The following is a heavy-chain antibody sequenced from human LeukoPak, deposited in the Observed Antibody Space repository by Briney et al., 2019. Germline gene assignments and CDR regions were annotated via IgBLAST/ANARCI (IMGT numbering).Heavy chain of an antibody. CDR3: ARGSLIGVAVAVPDS. CDR2: IYYSGST. V-gene: IGHV4-59*01. J-gene: IGHJ5*01. CDR1: GGSISSYY. D-gene: IGHD6-19*01. Sequence: SETLSLTCTVSGGSISSYYWSWIRQPPGKGLEWTGYIYYSGSTNYNPSLKSRVTISVDTSKNQFSLKLSSVTAADTAVYYCARGSLIGVAVAVPDSWGQGTLVTVSS.